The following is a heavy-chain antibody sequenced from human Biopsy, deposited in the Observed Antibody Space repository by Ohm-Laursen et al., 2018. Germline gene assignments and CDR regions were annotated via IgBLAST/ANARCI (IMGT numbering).Heavy chain of an antibody. V-gene: IGHV1-18*01. J-gene: IGHJ4*02. Sequence: GSSVKVSCKASGYTFTSYGISWVRQAPGQGLEWMGWINTENGNTIYAQNLQGRVTMTADTSTSTAYMEVTSLRSDDTAVYYCARDRWPHVTLLGLVVFDFWGQGTLVIVSS. CDR2: INTENGNT. CDR1: GYTFTSYG. CDR3: ARDRWPHVTLLGLVVFDF. D-gene: IGHD3-3*01.